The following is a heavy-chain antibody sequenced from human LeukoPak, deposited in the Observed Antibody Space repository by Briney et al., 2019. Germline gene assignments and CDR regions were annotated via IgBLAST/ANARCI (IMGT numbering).Heavy chain of an antibody. D-gene: IGHD2-2*01. CDR3: AKERYCSGTSCFELGY. Sequence: PVGALRLSCAASGFTFRSYAMSWVRQAPEKGLEWVSGISGSGGSPYHADSVKGRFTISRDNSKNTLLLQMNSLRAEDTAVYYCAKERYCSGTSCFELGYWGQGTLVTVSS. J-gene: IGHJ4*02. CDR2: ISGSGGSP. CDR1: GFTFRSYA. V-gene: IGHV3-23*01.